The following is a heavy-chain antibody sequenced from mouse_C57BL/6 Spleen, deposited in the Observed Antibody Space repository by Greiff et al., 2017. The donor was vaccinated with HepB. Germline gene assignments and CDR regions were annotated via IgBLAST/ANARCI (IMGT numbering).Heavy chain of an antibody. CDR3: ARAYQSYYFDY. D-gene: IGHD6-5*01. V-gene: IGHV3-1*01. CDR1: GYSITSGYD. Sequence: EVKLQESGPGMVKPSQSLSLTCTVTGYSITSGYDWHWIRHFPGNKLEWMGYISYSGSTNYNPSLKSRIPITHDTSKNHFFLKLNSVTTEDTATYYCARAYQSYYFDYWGQGTTLTVSS. J-gene: IGHJ2*01. CDR2: ISYSGST.